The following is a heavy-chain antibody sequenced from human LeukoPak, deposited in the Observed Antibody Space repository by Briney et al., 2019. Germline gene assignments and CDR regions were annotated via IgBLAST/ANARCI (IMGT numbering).Heavy chain of an antibody. CDR1: GYTFTSYI. J-gene: IGHJ4*02. V-gene: IGHV1-3*01. Sequence: ASVKVSCKASGYTFTSYIIHWVRQAPGQRLEWMGWINAGNANTKYSQKFQGRVTITRDTSASTAYMGLSSLTSEDTAVYYCARDSSVWYNDYWGQGTLVTVSS. D-gene: IGHD6-19*01. CDR3: ARDSSVWYNDY. CDR2: INAGNANT.